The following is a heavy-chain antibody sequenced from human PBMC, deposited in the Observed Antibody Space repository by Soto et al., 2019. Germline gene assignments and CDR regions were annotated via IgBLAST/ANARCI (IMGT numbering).Heavy chain of an antibody. V-gene: IGHV2-5*02. Sequence: QITLKESGPPLVKPTQTLTLTCTVSGFSLTTNGVGVGWFRQPPGKALEWLALTYRDDDNRYRPSQQSRITVTRDNTNNQVVLTMTNMDPVDTATYYCAHTVARGAYWETFDYWGQGTLVTVSS. J-gene: IGHJ4*02. CDR3: AHTVARGAYWETFDY. D-gene: IGHD1-26*01. CDR2: TYRDDDN. CDR1: GFSLTTNGVG.